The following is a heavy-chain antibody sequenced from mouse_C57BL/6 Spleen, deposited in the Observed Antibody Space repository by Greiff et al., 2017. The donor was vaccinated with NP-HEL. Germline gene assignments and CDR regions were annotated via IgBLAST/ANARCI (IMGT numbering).Heavy chain of an antibody. CDR1: GYTFTSYW. J-gene: IGHJ3*01. CDR3: ARFHGYDYDGAWFAY. CDR2: IHPNSGST. V-gene: IGHV1-64*01. D-gene: IGHD2-4*01. Sequence: QVQLQQPGAELVKPGASVKLSCKASGYTFTSYWMHWVKQRPGQGLEWIGIIHPNSGSTNYNEKFKSKATLTVDKSSSTAYMQLSSLTSEDSAVYYCARFHGYDYDGAWFAYWGQGTLVTVSA.